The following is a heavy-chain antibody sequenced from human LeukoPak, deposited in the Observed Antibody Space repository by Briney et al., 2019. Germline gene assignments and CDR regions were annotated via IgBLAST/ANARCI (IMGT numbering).Heavy chain of an antibody. CDR3: SSRALWQQLVPYYFDY. J-gene: IGHJ4*02. D-gene: IGHD6-13*01. Sequence: GGSLRLSCTTSGFTFGDYAMSWVRQAPGKGLEWVTFIRSKGNGGTTEYAASVKGRFTISRDDSKSVAYLQMNSLKTEDTAVYYCSSRALWQQLVPYYFDYWGQGTLVTVSS. V-gene: IGHV3-49*04. CDR2: IRSKGNGGTT. CDR1: GFTFGDYA.